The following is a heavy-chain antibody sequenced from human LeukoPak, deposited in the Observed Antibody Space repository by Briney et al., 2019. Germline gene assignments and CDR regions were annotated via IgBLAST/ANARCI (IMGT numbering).Heavy chain of an antibody. D-gene: IGHD2-2*01. Sequence: ASVKVSCKASGYTFTGYYMHWVRQARGQGLEWMGWINPNSGGTNYAQKFQGRVTMTRDTSISTAYMELSRLRSDDTAVYYCARGYCSSTSCYYYFDHWGQGTLVTVSS. CDR1: GYTFTGYY. V-gene: IGHV1-2*02. CDR2: INPNSGGT. CDR3: ARGYCSSTSCYYYFDH. J-gene: IGHJ4*02.